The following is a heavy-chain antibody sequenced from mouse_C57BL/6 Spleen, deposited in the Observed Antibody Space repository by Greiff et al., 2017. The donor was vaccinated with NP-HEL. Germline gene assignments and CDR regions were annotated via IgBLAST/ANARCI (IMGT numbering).Heavy chain of an antibody. CDR3: ARRGDYEGAMDY. CDR1: GFTFSDYY. D-gene: IGHD2-4*01. J-gene: IGHJ4*01. V-gene: IGHV5-16*01. Sequence: EVMLVESEGGLVQPGSSMKLSCTASGFTFSDYYMAWVRQVPEKGLEWVANINYDGSSTYYLDSLKSRFIISRDNAKNILYLQMSSLKSEDTATYYCARRGDYEGAMDYWGQGTSVTVSS. CDR2: INYDGSST.